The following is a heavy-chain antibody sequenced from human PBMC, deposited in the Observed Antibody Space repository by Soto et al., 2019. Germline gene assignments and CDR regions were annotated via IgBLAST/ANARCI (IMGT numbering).Heavy chain of an antibody. J-gene: IGHJ3*02. CDR2: IYPGDSDT. V-gene: IGHV5-51*01. CDR1: GYSFTSYW. CDR3: ASLRHGDYDAFDI. D-gene: IGHD4-17*01. Sequence: PGESLKSSYEGSGYSFTSYWIGWVRQMAVKGLEWMGIIYPGDSDTRYSPSFQGQVTISADKSISTAYLQWSSLKASDTAMYYCASLRHGDYDAFDIWGQGTMVTVSS.